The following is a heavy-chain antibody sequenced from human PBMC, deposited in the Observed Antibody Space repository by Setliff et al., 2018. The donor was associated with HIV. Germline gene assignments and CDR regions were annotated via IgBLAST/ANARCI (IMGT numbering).Heavy chain of an antibody. CDR3: ARSRLHYYDSSGYYPSYFDY. D-gene: IGHD3-22*01. Sequence: KTSETLSLTCTVSGGSISNRYWSWIRETPGKGLEWIGYIYTSGSTIYNPSLQSRVTISVDTSKNQFSLKLSSATAADTAVYYCARSRLHYYDSSGYYPSYFDYWGQGTLVTVSS. CDR1: GGSISNRY. CDR2: IYTSGST. V-gene: IGHV4-4*09. J-gene: IGHJ4*02.